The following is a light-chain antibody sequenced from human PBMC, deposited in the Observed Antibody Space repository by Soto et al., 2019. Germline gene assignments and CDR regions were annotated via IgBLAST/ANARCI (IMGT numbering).Light chain of an antibody. Sequence: QSVLTQPPSVSGAPGQRVSISCTGSNSNIGAGYDVNWYQQLPGTAPKLLIYANIDRPSGVPDRFSGSKSGASAFLVITGLQAEDEAAYYSQSSDSSMSGSRVFGGGTKLTVL. J-gene: IGLJ3*02. V-gene: IGLV1-40*01. CDR1: NSNIGAGYD. CDR3: QSSDSSMSGSRV. CDR2: ANI.